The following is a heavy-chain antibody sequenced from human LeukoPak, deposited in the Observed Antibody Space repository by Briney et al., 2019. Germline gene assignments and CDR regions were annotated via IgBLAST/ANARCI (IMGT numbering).Heavy chain of an antibody. CDR1: GFTFSSYG. CDR3: ARSAQAYYYGSGSWAFDI. Sequence: GSLRLSCAASGFTFSSYGMHWVRQAPGKGLEWVAVISYDGSNKYYADSVKGRFTISRDNSKNTLYLQMNSLRAEDTAVYYCARSAQAYYYGSGSWAFDIWGQGTMVTVSS. J-gene: IGHJ3*02. CDR2: ISYDGSNK. V-gene: IGHV3-30*03. D-gene: IGHD3-10*01.